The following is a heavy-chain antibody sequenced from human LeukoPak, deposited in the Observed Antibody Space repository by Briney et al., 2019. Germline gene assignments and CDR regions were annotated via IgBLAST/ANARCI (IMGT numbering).Heavy chain of an antibody. CDR1: GGSISSYY. D-gene: IGHD6-6*01. CDR2: IYASGST. J-gene: IGHJ4*02. V-gene: IGHV4-4*07. Sequence: SETLSLTCTVSGGSISSYYWSWIRQPAGKGLEWIGRIYASGSTNYNPSLKSRVTMSVDTSRNRFSLKVNSVTAADTAVYYCASYGSSAYYDSWGQGVLVTVSS. CDR3: ASYGSSAYYDS.